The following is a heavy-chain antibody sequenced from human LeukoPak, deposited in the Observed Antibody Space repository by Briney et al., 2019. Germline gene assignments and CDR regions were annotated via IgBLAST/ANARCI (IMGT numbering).Heavy chain of an antibody. V-gene: IGHV6-1*01. D-gene: IGHD5-24*01. J-gene: IGHJ4*02. Sequence: SQTLSLTCAISGDSVSSNSAAWRWIRQSPSRGLEWLGRTYYRSKWYNDYAVSMKSRITINPDTSKNHFSLQLNSVTPEDTAVYYCARVAGRDGYDYWGQGTLVTVSS. CDR1: GDSVSSNSAA. CDR3: ARVAGRDGYDY. CDR2: TYYRSKWYN.